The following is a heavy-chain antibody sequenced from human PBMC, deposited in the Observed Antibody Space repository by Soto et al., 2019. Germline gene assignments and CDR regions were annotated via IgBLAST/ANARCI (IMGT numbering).Heavy chain of an antibody. J-gene: IGHJ3*02. CDR2: IKSKTDGGTT. CDR1: GFTFSNAW. Sequence: LRLSCAASGFTFSNAWMSWVRQAPGKGLEWVGRIKSKTDGGTTDYAAPVKGRFTISRDDSKNTLYLQMNSLKTEDTAVYYCTTDRRSDDAFDIWGQGTMVTVSS. CDR3: TTDRRSDDAFDI. V-gene: IGHV3-15*01.